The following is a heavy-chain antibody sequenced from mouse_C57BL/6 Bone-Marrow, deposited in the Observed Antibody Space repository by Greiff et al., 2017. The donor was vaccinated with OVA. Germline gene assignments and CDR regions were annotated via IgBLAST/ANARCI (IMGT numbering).Heavy chain of an antibody. CDR2: IDPENGDT. V-gene: IGHV14-4*01. Sequence: VQLQQSGAELVRPGASVKLSCTASGFNIKDDYMHWVKQRPEQGLEWIGWIDPENGDTEYASKFQGKATITEDTSSNTAYLQLSSLTSEDTAVYYCTRPSYYAMDYWGQGTSVTVSS. CDR3: TRPSYYAMDY. J-gene: IGHJ4*01. CDR1: GFNIKDDY.